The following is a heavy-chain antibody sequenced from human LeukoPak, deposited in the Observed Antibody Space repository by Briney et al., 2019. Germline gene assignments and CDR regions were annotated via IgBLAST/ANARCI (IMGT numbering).Heavy chain of an antibody. CDR2: IYYSGST. V-gene: IGHV4-39*01. Sequence: PSETLSLTCTVSGGSISSSSYYWGWIRQPPWKGLEWIGSIYYSGSTYYNPSLKSRVTISVDTSKNQFSLKLSSVTAADTAVYYCARHFGGSDYFDYWGRGTLVTVSS. D-gene: IGHD1-26*01. J-gene: IGHJ4*02. CDR1: GGSISSSSYY. CDR3: ARHFGGSDYFDY.